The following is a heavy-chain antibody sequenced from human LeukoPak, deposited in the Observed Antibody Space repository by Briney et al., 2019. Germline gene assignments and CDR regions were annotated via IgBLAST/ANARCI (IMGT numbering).Heavy chain of an antibody. J-gene: IGHJ6*03. D-gene: IGHD3-22*01. Sequence: PSETLSLTRAVYGGPFNGHYWTCIRQTPEKTQEWIGELNPSGRTNYNPSLKSRVTISVDTSKNQFSLELSSVTAADTAVYYCARGRQDVTMIVVVMTAVSYYLDVWGKGTTVTVS. CDR1: GGPFNGHY. V-gene: IGHV4-34*01. CDR2: LNPSGRT. CDR3: ARGRQDVTMIVVVMTAVSYYLDV.